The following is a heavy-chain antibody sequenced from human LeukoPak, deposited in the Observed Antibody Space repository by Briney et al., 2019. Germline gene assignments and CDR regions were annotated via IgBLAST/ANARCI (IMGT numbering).Heavy chain of an antibody. CDR1: GFTFGDYA. V-gene: IGHV3-49*04. CDR3: TRDIDADYVDY. CDR2: IRSKAYGGTT. Sequence: TGGSLRLSCTASGFTFGDYAMSWVRQAPGKGLEWIGFIRSKAYGGTTEYAASVKGRLIISRDGSKSIVYLQMNSLKTEDTAVYYCTRDIDADYVDYWGQGTLVTVSS. J-gene: IGHJ4*02. D-gene: IGHD2-15*01.